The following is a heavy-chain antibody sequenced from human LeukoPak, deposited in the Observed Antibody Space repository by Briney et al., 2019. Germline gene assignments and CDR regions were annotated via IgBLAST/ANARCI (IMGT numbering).Heavy chain of an antibody. Sequence: GESLKISRKGSGYSFTSYWIGWVRQLPGKGLEWMGIIYPGDSDTRYSPSFQGQVTISADKPTSTAYLQRSSLKASDTAMYYCARFDDYGGNSGVDYWGQGTLVTVSS. J-gene: IGHJ4*02. V-gene: IGHV5-51*04. CDR1: GYSFTSYW. CDR3: ARFDDYGGNSGVDY. CDR2: IYPGDSDT. D-gene: IGHD4-23*01.